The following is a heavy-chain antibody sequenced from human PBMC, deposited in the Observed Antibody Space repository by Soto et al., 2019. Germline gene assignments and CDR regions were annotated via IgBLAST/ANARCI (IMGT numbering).Heavy chain of an antibody. J-gene: IGHJ4*02. CDR2: XXXXXSX. CDR1: GGSFSGYY. Sequence: PSETLSLTCAVYGGSFSGYYWSWISQPPGKGXXWIXEXXXXXSXXXNPSLKSRVTISVDTSKNQFSLKLSSVTAADTAVYYCARGSGWYDYWGQGTLVTVSS. V-gene: IGHV4-34*01. CDR3: ARGSGWYDY. D-gene: IGHD6-19*01.